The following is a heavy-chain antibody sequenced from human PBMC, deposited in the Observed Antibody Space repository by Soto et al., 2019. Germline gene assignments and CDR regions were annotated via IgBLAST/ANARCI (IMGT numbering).Heavy chain of an antibody. V-gene: IGHV3-21*01. Sequence: EVQLVESGGGLVKPGGSLRLSCAASGFTFSSYSMNWVRQAPGKGLEWVSSFSSSSSYIYYADSVKGRFTISRDNAKTSLYLQINSLRADDTAVYYCARDLSSSWYSRQFDYWGQGTMVTVSS. CDR3: ARDLSSSWYSRQFDY. CDR1: GFTFSSYS. J-gene: IGHJ4*02. D-gene: IGHD6-13*01. CDR2: FSSSSSYI.